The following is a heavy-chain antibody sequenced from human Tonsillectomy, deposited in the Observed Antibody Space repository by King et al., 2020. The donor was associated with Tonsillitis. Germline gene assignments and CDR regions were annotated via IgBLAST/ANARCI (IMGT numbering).Heavy chain of an antibody. V-gene: IGHV4-59*01. CDR2: IFYTGST. D-gene: IGHD5-24*01. CDR3: AREMATTWGGFDY. J-gene: IGHJ4*02. Sequence: HVQLQESGPGLVKPSETLSLTCSVSGGSISRYYWSWIRQPPGKGLEWIGYIFYTGSTNYNPSLKSRVTMSLDTSKNQFSLNLSSVTAADTAVYFCAREMATTWGGFDYWGQGTLVTVSS. CDR1: GGSISRYY.